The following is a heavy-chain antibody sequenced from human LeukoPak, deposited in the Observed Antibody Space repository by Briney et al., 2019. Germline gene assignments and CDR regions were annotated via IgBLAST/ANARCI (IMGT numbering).Heavy chain of an antibody. CDR1: GFTFSSYA. J-gene: IGHJ4*02. D-gene: IGHD1/OR15-1a*01. Sequence: GGSLRLSCSASGFTFSSYAMHWVRQAPGKGLEYVSGTSSNGGSTYYADSVKGRFTTSRDNSKNTLYLQMSSLRADDTAVYYCVKDYNWNIFHYWGQGTLVTVSS. CDR3: VKDYNWNIFHY. V-gene: IGHV3-64D*09. CDR2: TSSNGGST.